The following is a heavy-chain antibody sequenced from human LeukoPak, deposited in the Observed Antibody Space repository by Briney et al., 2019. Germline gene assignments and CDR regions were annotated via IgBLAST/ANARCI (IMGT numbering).Heavy chain of an antibody. D-gene: IGHD6-13*01. Sequence: GGSLRLSCAASGFTVSSNYISWVRQPPGKGLEWVSVIYGGGITYYADSVRGRFTISRDNSKDTLYLLMNSLRAEDTAVYYCARYTSTWGHNLWGQGSLVIVSS. CDR2: IYGGGIT. V-gene: IGHV3-66*01. J-gene: IGHJ5*02. CDR3: ARYTSTWGHNL. CDR1: GFTVSSNY.